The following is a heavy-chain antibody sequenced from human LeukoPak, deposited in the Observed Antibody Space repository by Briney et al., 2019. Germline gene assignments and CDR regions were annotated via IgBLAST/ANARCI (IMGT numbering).Heavy chain of an antibody. CDR1: GGSFSGYY. V-gene: IGHV4-34*01. D-gene: IGHD5-18*01. CDR3: ASHRGEYSYGYRFDY. Sequence: SETLSLTCAVYGGSFSGYYWSWIRQPPGKGLEWIGEINHSGSTNYNPSLKSRVTISVDTSKNQFSLKLSSVAAADTAVYYCASHRGEYSYGYRFDYWGQGTLVTVSS. J-gene: IGHJ4*02. CDR2: INHSGST.